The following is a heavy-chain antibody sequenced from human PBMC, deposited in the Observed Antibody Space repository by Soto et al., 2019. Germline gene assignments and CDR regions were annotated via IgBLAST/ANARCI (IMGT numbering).Heavy chain of an antibody. CDR2: ISCRGPST. J-gene: IGHJ4*02. CDR1: GFTFSSYA. Sequence: EVQLLESGGGLVQPGGSLRLSCAASGFTFSSYAMTWVGQAPEKGLEWVPAISCRGPSTYYADSVQGRFTISRDNSKNTLSLHVTSLSAEDTAVYYAVRDPSRRYYASNAQDFWGQPTLVTVSS. V-gene: IGHV3-23*01. D-gene: IGHD3-10*01. CDR3: VRDPSRRYYASNAQDF.